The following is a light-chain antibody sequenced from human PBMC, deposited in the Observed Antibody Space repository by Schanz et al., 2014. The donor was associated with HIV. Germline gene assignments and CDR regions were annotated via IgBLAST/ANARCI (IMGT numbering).Light chain of an antibody. CDR1: KLGDKY. Sequence: SYELTQPPSVSVSPGQTASITCSGDKLGDKYACWYQQKPGQSPVLVIYQDSKRPSGIPERFSGSNSGNTATLTVSGTQAVDEADYYCQAWDSSTGHVFGTGTKLTVL. CDR3: QAWDSSTGHV. V-gene: IGLV3-1*01. CDR2: QDS. J-gene: IGLJ1*01.